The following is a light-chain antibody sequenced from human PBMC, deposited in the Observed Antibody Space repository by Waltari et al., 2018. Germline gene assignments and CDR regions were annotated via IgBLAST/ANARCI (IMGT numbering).Light chain of an antibody. CDR3: SSYTSSTSFYV. J-gene: IGLJ1*01. Sequence: QSALTQPAPVSGSPGQSITISCTGTSSDVGGYNSVPWYQQHPGKAPKFLIYEVSNRPSGVSNRFSGSKSGNTASLTISGLQAEDEADYYCSSYTSSTSFYVFGTGTKVTVL. CDR1: SSDVGGYNS. CDR2: EVS. V-gene: IGLV2-14*01.